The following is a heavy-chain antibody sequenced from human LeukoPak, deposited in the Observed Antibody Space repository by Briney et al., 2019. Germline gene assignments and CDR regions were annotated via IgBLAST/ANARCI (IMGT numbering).Heavy chain of an antibody. CDR2: IYYRGRT. D-gene: IGHD6-19*01. CDR3: ARSYSSGWFHFDH. V-gene: IGHV4-39*01. CDR1: GGSFTSSSYF. Sequence: SETLSLTCTVSGGSFTSSSYFRGWIRQPPGMGLEWIGSIYYRGRTDYNPSLKSRVTISVDTSKNQFSLKLSSVTAADTAVYYCARSYSSGWFHFDHWGQGTLVTVSS. J-gene: IGHJ4*02.